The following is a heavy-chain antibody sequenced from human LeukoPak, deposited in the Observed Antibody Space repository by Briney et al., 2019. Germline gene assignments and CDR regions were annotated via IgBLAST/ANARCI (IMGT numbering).Heavy chain of an antibody. Sequence: SETLSLTCTVSGGSISSSGYYWTWIRQHPGKGLEWLGYIFYSGSTYYNPSLKGRFTISLDTSKNQLSLKLSSVTAADTAVYYCARDLNPSMILVAISDWGQGTLVTVSS. CDR1: GGSISSSGYY. D-gene: IGHD3-22*01. CDR2: IFYSGST. J-gene: IGHJ4*02. CDR3: ARDLNPSMILVAISD. V-gene: IGHV4-31*03.